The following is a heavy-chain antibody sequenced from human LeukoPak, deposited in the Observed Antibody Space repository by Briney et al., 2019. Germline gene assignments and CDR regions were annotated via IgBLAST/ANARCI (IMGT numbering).Heavy chain of an antibody. CDR1: GFTFSSYA. CDR3: AKVFTVSELLGFDY. Sequence: PGGTLRLSCAGSGFTFSSYAMSWVRQAPGKGLEWVSGISASGDGTYHADSVKGRFTISRDNSKNTLYLQMHSLRAEDTAVCYCAKVFTVSELLGFDYWGQGTLVTVSS. V-gene: IGHV3-23*01. J-gene: IGHJ4*02. D-gene: IGHD4-11*01. CDR2: ISASGDGT.